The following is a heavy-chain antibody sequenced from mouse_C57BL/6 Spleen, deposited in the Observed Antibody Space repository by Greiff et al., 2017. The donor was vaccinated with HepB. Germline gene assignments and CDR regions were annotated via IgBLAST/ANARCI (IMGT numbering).Heavy chain of an antibody. V-gene: IGHV1-55*01. D-gene: IGHD1-1*01. CDR3: ARDYYGYYAMDY. CDR2: IYPGSGST. J-gene: IGHJ4*01. CDR1: GYTFTSYW. Sequence: QVQLQQPGAELVKPGASVKMSRKASGYTFTSYWITWVKQRPGQGLEWIGDIYPGSGSTNYNEKFTSKATLTVDTSSSTAYMQLSSLTSEDSAVYYCARDYYGYYAMDYWGQGTSVTVSS.